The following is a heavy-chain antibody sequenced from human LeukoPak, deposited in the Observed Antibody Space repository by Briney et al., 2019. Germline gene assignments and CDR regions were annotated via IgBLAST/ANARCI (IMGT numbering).Heavy chain of an antibody. J-gene: IGHJ4*02. V-gene: IGHV1-8*01. CDR1: GYTFTSYD. CDR2: MNPNSGNT. D-gene: IGHD3-10*01. Sequence: ASVKVSCKASGYTFTSYDINWVRQATGQGLEWMGWMNPNSGNTGYAQKFQGRVTMTRNTSISTAYMELSSLRSEDTAVYYCARDPHYYGSGSYDYWGQGTLVTVSS. CDR3: ARDPHYYGSGSYDY.